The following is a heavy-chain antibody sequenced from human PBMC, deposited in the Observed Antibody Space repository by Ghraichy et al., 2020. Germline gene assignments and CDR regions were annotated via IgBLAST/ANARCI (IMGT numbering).Heavy chain of an antibody. CDR1: GFTFTRYW. D-gene: IGHD2-21*01. J-gene: IGHJ4*02. V-gene: IGHV3-7*01. CDR2: IKQDGSEK. CDR3: ARDPFDCCEIGH. Sequence: ETLSLTCAASGFTFTRYWMTWVRQAPGKGLEWVANIKQDGSEKYYVDSVKGRFTISRDNAKNSLYLQMNSLRAEDTAVYYCARDPFDCCEIGHWGQGTLVTVSS.